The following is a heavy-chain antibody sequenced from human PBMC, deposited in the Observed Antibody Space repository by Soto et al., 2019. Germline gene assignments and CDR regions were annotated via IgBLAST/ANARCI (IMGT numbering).Heavy chain of an antibody. J-gene: IGHJ2*01. CDR1: GGTFSSAT. D-gene: IGHD1-26*01. V-gene: IGHV1-69*01. CDR2: VSPLFGTT. CDR3: TGGASSGGWYFDV. Sequence: QEQLVQSGAEVKKPGSSVKVSCKASGGTFSSATISWVRQAPGQGLEWMGGVSPLFGTTYYAQKFQGRLTITADASSGTADMELSSMKSEDTAVYYCTGGASSGGWYFDVWGRGTLVRVSS.